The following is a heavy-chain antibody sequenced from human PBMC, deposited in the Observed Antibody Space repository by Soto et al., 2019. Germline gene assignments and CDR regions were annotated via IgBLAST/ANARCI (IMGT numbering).Heavy chain of an antibody. CDR1: GFTFGSYA. V-gene: IGHV3-23*01. Sequence: GGSLRLSCAASGFTFGSYAMSWVRQAPGKGLEWVSSMNGGGGSTYYAESVQGRFTISRDNSKNTLYLQMNSLRVEDTAAYYCARVVPGAEAWFGPWGQGTLVTVSS. CDR3: ARVVPGAEAWFGP. CDR2: MNGGGGST. D-gene: IGHD2-2*01. J-gene: IGHJ5*02.